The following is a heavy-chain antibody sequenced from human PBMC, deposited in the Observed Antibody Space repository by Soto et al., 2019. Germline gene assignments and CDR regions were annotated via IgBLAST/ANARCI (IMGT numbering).Heavy chain of an antibody. Sequence: QVQLVESGGGVVQPGRSLRLSCAASGFSFSKYGMHWVRPAPGKGLEWVAEMSDDGSKKYYGDSVKGRFTISRDNSKNTLYLLMDSLRPEDTAMYYCAKELRETGGYYFDCWGQGTLVTVSS. J-gene: IGHJ4*02. CDR2: MSDDGSKK. CDR1: GFSFSKYG. D-gene: IGHD3-16*01. CDR3: AKELRETGGYYFDC. V-gene: IGHV3-30*18.